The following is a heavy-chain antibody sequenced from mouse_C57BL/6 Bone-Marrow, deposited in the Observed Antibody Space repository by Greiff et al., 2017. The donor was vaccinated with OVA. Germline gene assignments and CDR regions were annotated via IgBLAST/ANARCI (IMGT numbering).Heavy chain of an antibody. Sequence: LVESGPELVKPGASVKISCKASGYTFTDYYINWVKQRPGQGLDWIGWIYPGSGNTKYTEKFKGNATLTVDTSSSTAYMQLSSLTSEDSAVYFCARGDWDYFDYWGQGTTLTVSS. CDR3: ARGDWDYFDY. D-gene: IGHD4-1*01. V-gene: IGHV1-84*01. CDR1: GYTFTDYY. CDR2: IYPGSGNT. J-gene: IGHJ2*01.